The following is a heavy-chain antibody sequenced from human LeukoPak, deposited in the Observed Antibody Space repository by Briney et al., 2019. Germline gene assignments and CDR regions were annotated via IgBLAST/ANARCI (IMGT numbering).Heavy chain of an antibody. CDR1: GFTFSSYA. D-gene: IGHD3-3*01. CDR3: AGDTIFGPLSSGYYFDY. J-gene: IGHJ4*02. CDR2: IRYDGSNK. Sequence: GGSLRLSCAASGFTFSSYAMHWVRQAPGKGLEWVAFIRYDGSNKYYADSVKGRFTISRDNSKNTLYLQMNSLRAEDTAVYYCAGDTIFGPLSSGYYFDYWGQGTLVTVSS. V-gene: IGHV3-30*02.